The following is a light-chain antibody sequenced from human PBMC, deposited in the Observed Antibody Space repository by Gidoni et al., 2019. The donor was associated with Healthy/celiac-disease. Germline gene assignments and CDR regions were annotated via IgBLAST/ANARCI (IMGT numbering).Light chain of an antibody. Sequence: SGSSSNIGSNYVYWYQQLPGTAPKLLIYRNNQRPSGVPDRFSGSKSGTSASLAISELRSEDEADYYCAAWDDSLSGRVFGGGTKLTVL. V-gene: IGLV1-47*01. CDR3: AAWDDSLSGRV. CDR2: RNN. CDR1: SSNIGSNY. J-gene: IGLJ2*01.